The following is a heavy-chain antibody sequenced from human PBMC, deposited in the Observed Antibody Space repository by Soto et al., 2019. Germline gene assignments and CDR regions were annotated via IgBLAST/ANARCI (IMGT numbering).Heavy chain of an antibody. CDR1: GYTFTSYA. Sequence: ASVKVSCKASGYTFTSYAMHWVRQAPGQRLEWMGWIDAGNGNTKYSQKFQGRVTITRDTSASTAYMELSSLRSEDTAVYYCARDPVWFGELYEPWGQGTLVTVSS. V-gene: IGHV1-3*01. CDR3: ARDPVWFGELYEP. D-gene: IGHD3-10*01. CDR2: IDAGNGNT. J-gene: IGHJ5*02.